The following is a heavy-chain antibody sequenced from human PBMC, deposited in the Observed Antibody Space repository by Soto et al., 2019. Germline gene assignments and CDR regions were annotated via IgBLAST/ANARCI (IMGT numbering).Heavy chain of an antibody. J-gene: IGHJ4*02. CDR1: GYTFTKFG. CDR2: ISAYNANT. V-gene: IGHV1-18*01. CDR3: ARGGTPMDY. D-gene: IGHD2-15*01. Sequence: QVQLVQSGAEVKKPGASVKVSCKTSGYTFTKFGLSWVRQAPGQGLELMGWISAYNANTNYAQNFTGIVTMTTDTSTSTAYMELSSLRSDDTAVYYCARGGTPMDYWGQGTLVTVSS.